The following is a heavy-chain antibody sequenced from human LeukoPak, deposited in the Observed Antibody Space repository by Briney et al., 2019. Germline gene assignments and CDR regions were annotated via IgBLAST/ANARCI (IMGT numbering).Heavy chain of an antibody. CDR2: ISSSSSTV. CDR1: GVTFSIYS. Sequence: GGSLRLSCAASGVTFSIYSMNWGRQAPGEGLGWVSYISSSSSTVYYADSVKGRFTISRDNAKTSLYLQMNSLRAEDTAVYYCARVEGGFDYWCQGTLVTVSS. V-gene: IGHV3-48*01. CDR3: ARVEGGFDY. J-gene: IGHJ4*02.